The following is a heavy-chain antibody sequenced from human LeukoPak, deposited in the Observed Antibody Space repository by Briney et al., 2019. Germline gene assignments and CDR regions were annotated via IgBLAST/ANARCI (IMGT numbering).Heavy chain of an antibody. CDR2: INSDGSST. V-gene: IGHV3-74*01. J-gene: IGHJ1*01. CDR1: GFTFSSYW. Sequence: GGSLRLSCAASGFTFSSYWMHWVRQAPGKGLVWVSRINSDGSSTSYADSVKGRFTISRDNAKNALYLQMNSLRAEDTAVYYCARRSSGWYWGYFQHWGQGTLVTVSS. D-gene: IGHD6-19*01. CDR3: ARRSSGWYWGYFQH.